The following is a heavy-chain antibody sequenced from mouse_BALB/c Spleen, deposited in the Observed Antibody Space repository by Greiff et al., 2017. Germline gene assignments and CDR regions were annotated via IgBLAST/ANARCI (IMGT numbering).Heavy chain of an antibody. Sequence: VQLQQSGAELVKPGASVKLSCTASGFNIKDTYMHWVKQSHGKSLEWIGDINPNNGGTIYNQKFKGKATLTVDKSSSTAYMELRSLTSEDTAVYYCARSDQFAYWGQGTLVTVSA. J-gene: IGHJ3*01. CDR3: ARSDQFAY. CDR1: GFNIKDTY. CDR2: INPNNGGT. V-gene: IGHV1-18*01.